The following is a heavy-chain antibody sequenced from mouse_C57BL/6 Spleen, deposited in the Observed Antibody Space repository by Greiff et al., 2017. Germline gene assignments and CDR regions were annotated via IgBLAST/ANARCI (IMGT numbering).Heavy chain of an antibody. CDR2: IWSGGST. D-gene: IGHD2-4*01. CDR3: AKEGDYDDEAWFAY. Sequence: VQLVESGPGLVQPSQSLSITCTVSGFSLTSYGVHWVRQPPGKGLEWLGVIWSGGSTDYNAAFISRLSISKDNSKSQVFFKMNSLQADDTAIYYCAKEGDYDDEAWFAYWGQGTLVTGSA. V-gene: IGHV2-4*01. CDR1: GFSLTSYG. J-gene: IGHJ3*01.